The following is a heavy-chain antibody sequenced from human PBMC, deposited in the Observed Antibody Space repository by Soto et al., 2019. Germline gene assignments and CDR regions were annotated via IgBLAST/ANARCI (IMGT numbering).Heavy chain of an antibody. V-gene: IGHV4-59*01. Sequence: PSETLSLTCTVSGGSISSYYWSWIRQPPGKGLEWIGYIYYSGSTNYNPSLKSRVTISVDTSKNQFSLKLSSVTAADTAVYYCASGYCSSTSCLFDYWGQGTLVTVSS. CDR3: ASGYCSSTSCLFDY. D-gene: IGHD2-2*03. CDR1: GGSISSYY. CDR2: IYYSGST. J-gene: IGHJ4*02.